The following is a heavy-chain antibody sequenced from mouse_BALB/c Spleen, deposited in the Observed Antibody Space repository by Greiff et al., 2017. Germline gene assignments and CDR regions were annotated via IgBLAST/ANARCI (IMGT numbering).Heavy chain of an antibody. CDR2: ISDGGSYT. J-gene: IGHJ4*01. CDR3: ARGQLGLRDYAMDY. V-gene: IGHV5-4*02. CDR1: GFTFSDYY. Sequence: EVKLVESGGGLVKPGGSLKLSCAASGFTFSDYYMYWVRQTPEKRLEWVATISDGGSYTYYPDSVKGRFTISRDNAKNNLYLQMSSLKSEDTAMYYCARGQLGLRDYAMDYWGQGTSVTVSS. D-gene: IGHD3-1*01.